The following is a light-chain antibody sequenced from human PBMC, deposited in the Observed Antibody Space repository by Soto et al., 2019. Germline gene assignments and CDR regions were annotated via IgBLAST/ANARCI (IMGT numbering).Light chain of an antibody. CDR2: QAS. CDR3: QQFDSPTWT. CDR1: QSISTW. V-gene: IGKV1-5*03. Sequence: DIQMTQSPSTLSASVGDRVTITCRASQSISTWLAWYQHKPGKAPKLLIYQASSLEGGVPSRFSGSGSGTEFTLTISSLQPDDFAVYYCQQFDSPTWTFGQGTKVEIK. J-gene: IGKJ1*01.